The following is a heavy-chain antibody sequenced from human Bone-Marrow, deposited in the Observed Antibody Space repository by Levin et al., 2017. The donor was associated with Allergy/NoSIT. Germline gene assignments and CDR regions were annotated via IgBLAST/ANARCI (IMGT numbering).Heavy chain of an antibody. CDR2: IYYSGST. D-gene: IGHD2-2*01. V-gene: IGHV4-31*03. J-gene: IGHJ4*02. CDR3: GRGGTSTRSIDY. CDR1: GGSVSSDGHF. Sequence: SETLSLTCTVSGGSVSSDGHFWTWIRQPPGKGPEWIGYIYYSGSTYYNPSLKSRVTMSVDTSKNQFSLNLSSVTAADTAVYYCGRGGTSTRSIDYWGQGTLVTVSS.